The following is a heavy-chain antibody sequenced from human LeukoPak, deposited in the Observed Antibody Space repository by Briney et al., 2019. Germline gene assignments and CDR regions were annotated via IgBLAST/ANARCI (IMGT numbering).Heavy chain of an antibody. Sequence: GGSLRLSCGASGFSFSTYWMDWVRQAPGEGLEWVASIKEDGSHADYADSVRGRFTVSRDNTKNSLYLQMNSLRVDDTAVYYCASDRAYSQFDYWGQGTLVTVSS. CDR1: GFSFSTYW. CDR2: IKEDGSHA. J-gene: IGHJ4*02. V-gene: IGHV3-7*01. D-gene: IGHD2-15*01. CDR3: ASDRAYSQFDY.